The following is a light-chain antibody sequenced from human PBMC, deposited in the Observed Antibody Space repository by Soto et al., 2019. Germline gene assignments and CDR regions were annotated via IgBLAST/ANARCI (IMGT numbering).Light chain of an antibody. J-gene: IGLJ2*01. Sequence: SVLTQPPSASGTPGRKVFISCSGSSSNVGGTNYAYWYQQLPGAAPKLLMHSNNLRPSGVPERISGSKFGTAASLAISGLRSEDEAVYYCASWDDRLGAVIFGGGTKVTVL. CDR3: ASWDDRLGAVI. CDR1: SSNVGGTNY. V-gene: IGLV1-47*02. CDR2: SNN.